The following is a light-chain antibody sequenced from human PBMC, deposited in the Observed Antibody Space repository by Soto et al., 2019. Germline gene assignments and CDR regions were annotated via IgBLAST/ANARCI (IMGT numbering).Light chain of an antibody. CDR1: SSDVGAYNY. V-gene: IGLV2-8*01. J-gene: IGLJ1*01. Sequence: SVLTPPPSPSGSPGQSVTLSCTGTSSDVGAYNYVPWNQQHPGKPPKLIIYEVTKRPSGAPVRFSGPKSGNPASLTVSGLQAENEANYYCSSYAGSDNFRVSGPGTKVTVL. CDR2: EVT. CDR3: SSYAGSDNFRV.